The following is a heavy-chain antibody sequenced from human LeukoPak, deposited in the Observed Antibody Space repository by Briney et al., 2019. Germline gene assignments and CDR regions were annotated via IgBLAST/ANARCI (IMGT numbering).Heavy chain of an antibody. J-gene: IGHJ4*02. CDR3: ARGGLGTSCFN. CDR1: GFAFNTYA. V-gene: IGHV3-23*01. Sequence: GGSLRLSCAASGFAFNTYAMTWVRQPPGKGLEWVSSISGVGPGTYYADSVKGRFTISRDNSKNTLYLQMDSLRTEDTAVYFCARGGLGTSCFNWGQGTLVTVSS. CDR2: ISGVGPGT. D-gene: IGHD2-2*01.